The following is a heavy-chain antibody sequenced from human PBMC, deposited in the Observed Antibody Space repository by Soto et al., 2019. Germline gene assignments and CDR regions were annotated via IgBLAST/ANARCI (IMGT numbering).Heavy chain of an antibody. CDR2: IWYDGSKE. D-gene: IGHD1-1*01. CDR3: ARDRSAGNYFYYGMDV. Sequence: QVHLVESGGGVAQPGRSLRLSCAASGLNFNRNGMHWVRQAPGKGLEWVAVIWYDGSKESYSDSVKGRFTISRDNSKNMLYLQMNSVRVEDTAVYFCARDRSAGNYFYYGMDVWGQGTTVTVSS. J-gene: IGHJ6*02. CDR1: GLNFNRNG. V-gene: IGHV3-33*01.